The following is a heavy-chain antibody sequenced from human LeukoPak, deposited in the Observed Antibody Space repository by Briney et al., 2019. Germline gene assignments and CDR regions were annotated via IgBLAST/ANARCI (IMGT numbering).Heavy chain of an antibody. CDR1: GYSFTSYW. V-gene: IGHV5-51*01. D-gene: IGHD6-13*01. CDR2: IYPGDSDT. Sequence: GESLKISCKGSGYSFTSYWIGWVRQMPGKGLEWMGIIYPGDSDTGYSPSFQGQVTISADKSISTAYLQWSSLKASDTAMYYCARPLAAASMMDGMDVWGQGTTVTVSS. CDR3: ARPLAAASMMDGMDV. J-gene: IGHJ6*02.